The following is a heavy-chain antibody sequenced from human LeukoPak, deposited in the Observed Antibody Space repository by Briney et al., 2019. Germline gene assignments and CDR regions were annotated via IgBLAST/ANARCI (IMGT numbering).Heavy chain of an antibody. CDR3: ARAAGVLFDP. D-gene: IGHD3-10*01. CDR2: INHSGST. CDR1: GGSFSGYY. J-gene: IGHJ5*02. Sequence: PSETLSLTCAVYGGSFSGYYWSWIRQPPGKGLEWIGEINHSGSTNYNPSLKSRVTISVDTSKNQFSLKLSSVTAADTAVYYWARAAGVLFDPWGQGTLVTVSS. V-gene: IGHV4-34*01.